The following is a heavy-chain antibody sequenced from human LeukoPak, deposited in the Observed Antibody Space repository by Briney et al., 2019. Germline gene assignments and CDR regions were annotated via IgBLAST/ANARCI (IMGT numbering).Heavy chain of an antibody. CDR2: IYYSGST. J-gene: IGHJ4*02. V-gene: IGHV4-61*01. Sequence: SETLSLTCTVSGGSVSSGSYYWSWIRQPPGKGLEWIGYIYYSGSTNYNPSLKSRVTISVDTSKNQFSLKLSSVTAADTAVYYCASHYYDSAHFDYWGQGTLVTVSS. CDR3: ASHYYDSAHFDY. CDR1: GGSVSSGSYY. D-gene: IGHD3-22*01.